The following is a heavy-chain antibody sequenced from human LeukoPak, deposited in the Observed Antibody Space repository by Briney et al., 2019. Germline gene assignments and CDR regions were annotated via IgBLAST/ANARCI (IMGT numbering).Heavy chain of an antibody. Sequence: SSETLSLTCAVSGGSVSGYYWSWMRQPPGKGLEWIGYIYYSGSTNYNPSLKSRVTMSVDTSKNQFSLRLISVTVADTAVYYCAREGSYYLDYWGQGALVTVSS. CDR2: IYYSGST. V-gene: IGHV4-59*02. CDR1: GGSVSGYY. D-gene: IGHD2-15*01. J-gene: IGHJ4*02. CDR3: AREGSYYLDY.